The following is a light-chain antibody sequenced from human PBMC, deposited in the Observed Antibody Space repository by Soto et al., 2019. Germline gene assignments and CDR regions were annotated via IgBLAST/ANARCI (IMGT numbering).Light chain of an antibody. Sequence: QSVLTQPPSASGSPGQSVTISCTGTSSDIGAYDYVSWYQQYPGKAPKLMIYEVSNRPSGVSNRFSGSKSGNTASLTISGLQAEDEADYYCSSYTSSSTPVVFGTGTKLTVL. CDR3: SSYTSSSTPVV. J-gene: IGLJ1*01. CDR2: EVS. CDR1: SSDIGAYDY. V-gene: IGLV2-14*01.